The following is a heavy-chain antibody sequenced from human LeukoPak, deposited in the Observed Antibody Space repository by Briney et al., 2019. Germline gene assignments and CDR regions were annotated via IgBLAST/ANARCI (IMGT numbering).Heavy chain of an antibody. CDR3: ARIRGYLYYFDY. D-gene: IGHD5-18*01. J-gene: IGHJ4*02. CDR1: GGSISSSSYY. Sequence: SETPSLTCTVSGGSISSSSYYWGWIRQPPGKGLEWIGSIYYSGSTYYNPSLKSRVTISVDTSKNQFSLKLSSVTAADTAVYYCARIRGYLYYFDYWGQGTLVTVSS. V-gene: IGHV4-39*01. CDR2: IYYSGST.